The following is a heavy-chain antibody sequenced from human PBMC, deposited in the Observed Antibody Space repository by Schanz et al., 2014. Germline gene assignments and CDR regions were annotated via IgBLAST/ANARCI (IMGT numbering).Heavy chain of an antibody. CDR1: GYTFTSYG. D-gene: IGHD6-13*01. CDR2: INAANGNT. CDR3: ARDGVDAAAGGNY. Sequence: QVQLVQSGAEVKKPGASVKVSCKASGYTFTSYGINWVRQAPGQRLEWMGWINAANGNTRYSQKFQGRVTITRDTSASTVYMELSSLRSEDTAVYYCARDGVDAAAGGNYWGQGTLVTVSS. J-gene: IGHJ4*02. V-gene: IGHV1-18*01.